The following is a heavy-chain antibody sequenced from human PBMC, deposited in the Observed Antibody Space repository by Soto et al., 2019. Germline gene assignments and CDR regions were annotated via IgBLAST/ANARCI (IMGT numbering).Heavy chain of an antibody. V-gene: IGHV4-4*07. D-gene: IGHD5-12*01. CDR3: VRGRSYSVYDF. J-gene: IGHJ4*02. CDR2: IYPSGST. CDR1: GGSISGHS. Sequence: TSETLSLTCTVSGGSISGHSWVWIRQPAGKGLEWIGHIYPSGSTSYNPSLRSRVTMSLDSSTNKIFLNLTSVTAADTAVFYCVRGRSYSVYDFWGPGXLVTVHS.